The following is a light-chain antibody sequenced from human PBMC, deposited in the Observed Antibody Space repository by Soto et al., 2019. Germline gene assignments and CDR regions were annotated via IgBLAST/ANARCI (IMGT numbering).Light chain of an antibody. CDR2: DVS. CDR3: SSYTSSSTEV. CDR1: SSYVGGYNY. Sequence: QSVLTQPASVSGSPGQSITISCTGTSSYVGGYNYVSWYQQHPGKAPKLMIYDVSNRPSGVSNRSSGSKSGNTASLTISGLQAEDEADYYCSSYTSSSTEVFGTGTKVTVL. V-gene: IGLV2-14*01. J-gene: IGLJ1*01.